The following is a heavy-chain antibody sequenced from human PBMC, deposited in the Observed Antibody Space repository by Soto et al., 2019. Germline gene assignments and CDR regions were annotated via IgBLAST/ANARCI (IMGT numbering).Heavy chain of an antibody. Sequence: SETLSLTCTVSGGSISSGGYYWSWIRQHPGKGLEWIGYIYYSGSTYYNPSLKSRVTISVDTSKNQFSLKLSSVTAADTAVYYCAGRDYDFWSGYPWNYYYYGMDVWGQGTTVTVSS. D-gene: IGHD3-3*01. CDR3: AGRDYDFWSGYPWNYYYYGMDV. CDR2: IYYSGST. CDR1: GGSISSGGYY. J-gene: IGHJ6*02. V-gene: IGHV4-31*03.